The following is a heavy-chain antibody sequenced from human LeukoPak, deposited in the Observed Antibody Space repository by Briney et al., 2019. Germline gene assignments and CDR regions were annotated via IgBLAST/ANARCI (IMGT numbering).Heavy chain of an antibody. CDR2: IGSSSTSI. J-gene: IGHJ3*02. CDR1: RLTFNRYR. CDR3: ARENLEAFDI. V-gene: IGHV3-21*01. Sequence: ARGSLRLSRADSRLTFNRYRMDWVPQDPGKGREWVSSIGSSSTSIYYADSVKGRFTISRDNAKNSLYLQMNSLRAEDTAVYYCARENLEAFDIWGQGTMVTVSS.